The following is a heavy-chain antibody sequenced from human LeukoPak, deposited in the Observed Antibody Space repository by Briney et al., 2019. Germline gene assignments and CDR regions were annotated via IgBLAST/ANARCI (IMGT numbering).Heavy chain of an antibody. CDR1: GFTFSRYW. J-gene: IGHJ4*02. CDR3: AASITMFDY. Sequence: GGSLRLSYAASGFTFSRYWMSWVRQAPGKGLEWVANIKEDGSVKYYVESVKGRFTISRDNAKNSLYLQMNSLRAEDTAVYYCAASITMFDYWGQGTLVTVSS. D-gene: IGHD3-10*01. CDR2: IKEDGSVK. V-gene: IGHV3-7*02.